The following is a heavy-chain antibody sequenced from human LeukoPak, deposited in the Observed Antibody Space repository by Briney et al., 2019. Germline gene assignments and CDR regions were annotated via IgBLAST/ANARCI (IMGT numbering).Heavy chain of an antibody. CDR3: ATVGIAARLAYYGMDV. V-gene: IGHV1-24*01. CDR1: GGTFSSYA. CDR2: FDPEDGET. D-gene: IGHD6-6*01. Sequence: ASVKVSCKASGGTFSSYAISWVRQAPGQGLEWMGGFDPEDGETIYAQKFQGRVTMTEDTSTDTAYMELSSLRSEDTAVYYCATVGIAARLAYYGMDVWGQGTTVTVSS. J-gene: IGHJ6*02.